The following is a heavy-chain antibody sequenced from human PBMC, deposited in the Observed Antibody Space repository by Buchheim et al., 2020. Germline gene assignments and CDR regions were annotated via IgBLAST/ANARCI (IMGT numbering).Heavy chain of an antibody. CDR1: GFTLTGYY. V-gene: IGHV1-2*02. J-gene: IGHJ4*02. CDR3: ARTSSFDY. CDR2: INPDSGGT. Sequence: QVQLVQSGAEVKKPGASVKVSCKASGFTLTGYYMHWVRQAPGQGLEWMGWINPDSGGTNYAQKFQGRVTMTRDTSSNPDYMELSSLTSDDSAVYYCARTSSFDYRGQGTL.